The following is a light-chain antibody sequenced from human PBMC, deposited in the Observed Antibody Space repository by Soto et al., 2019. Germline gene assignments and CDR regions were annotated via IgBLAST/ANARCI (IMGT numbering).Light chain of an antibody. CDR1: SSDVGGYNY. J-gene: IGLJ1*01. CDR3: SSYTSSSPYV. V-gene: IGLV2-14*03. Sequence: QSALTQPASVSGSPGQSITISCTGTSSDVGGYNYVSWYQHHPGTAPKVMIYDVSDRPPGVSNRFSGSKSGNTASLTISGLQAEDEADYYCSSYTSSSPYVFGTGTKLTVL. CDR2: DVS.